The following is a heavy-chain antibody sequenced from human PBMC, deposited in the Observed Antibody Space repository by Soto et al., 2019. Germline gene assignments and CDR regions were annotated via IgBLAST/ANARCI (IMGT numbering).Heavy chain of an antibody. J-gene: IGHJ1*01. CDR1: GGSISSGDYY. V-gene: IGHV4-30-4*01. Sequence: QVQLQESGPGLVKPSQTLSLTCTVSGGSISSGDYYWSWIRQPPGKGLEWIGYIYYSGSTYYNPSLKRRVTISVDTSKNQFSLKLSSVTAADTAVYYCARVSGYCSGGSCYEVYFQHWGQGTLVTVSS. D-gene: IGHD2-15*01. CDR2: IYYSGST. CDR3: ARVSGYCSGGSCYEVYFQH.